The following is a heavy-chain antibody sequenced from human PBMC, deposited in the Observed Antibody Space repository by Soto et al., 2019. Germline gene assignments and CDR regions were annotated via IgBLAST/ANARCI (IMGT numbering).Heavy chain of an antibody. CDR1: GGSISSGGYS. V-gene: IGHV4-30-2*01. D-gene: IGHD3-22*01. J-gene: IGHJ6*02. CDR2: IYHSGST. CDR3: ASSMYYYDSSGHFSYGMDV. Sequence: PSETLSLTCAVSGGSISSGGYSWSWIRQPPGKGLGWIGYIYHSGSTYYNPSLKSRVTISVDRSKNQFSLKLSSVTAADTAVYYCASSMYYYDSSGHFSYGMDVWGQGTTVTVSS.